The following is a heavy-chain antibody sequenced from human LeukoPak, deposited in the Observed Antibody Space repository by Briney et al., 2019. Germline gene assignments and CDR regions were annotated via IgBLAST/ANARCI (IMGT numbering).Heavy chain of an antibody. J-gene: IGHJ4*02. V-gene: IGHV3-7*05. CDR2: IKYDGSEK. CDR1: KXTFSNYW. D-gene: IGHD7-27*01. Sequence: GGSLRLSCVASKXTFSNYWMSWVRQAPGKGLEWVANIKYDGSEKYYVDSVKGRFTVSRDNAKNSLYLQMNSLRVEDTAVYYCARDDGGESNWGSIDYWGQGTLVTVSS. CDR3: ARDDGGESNWGSIDY.